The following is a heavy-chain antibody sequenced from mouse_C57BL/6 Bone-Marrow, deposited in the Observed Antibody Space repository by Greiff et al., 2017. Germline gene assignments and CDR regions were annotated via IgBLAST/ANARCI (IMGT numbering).Heavy chain of an antibody. V-gene: IGHV1-54*01. CDR1: GYAFTNYL. CDR2: INPGSGGT. CDR3: ARSGGYLARDY. J-gene: IGHJ2*01. Sequence: QVPLQQSGAELVRPGTSVKVSCKASGYAFTNYLIEWVKQRPGQGLEWIGVINPGSGGTNYNEKFKGKATLTADKSSGTAYMQLSSLTSEDSAVYFCARSGGYLARDYWGQGTTLTVSS.